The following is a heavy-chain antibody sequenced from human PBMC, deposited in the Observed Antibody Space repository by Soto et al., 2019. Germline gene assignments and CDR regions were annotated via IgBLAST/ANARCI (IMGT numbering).Heavy chain of an antibody. Sequence: ASETLSLTCTVSGGSISSGGYYWSWIRQHPGKGLEWIGYIYYRGSTYYNPSLKSRVTISVDTSKNQFSLKLSSVTAEDTAVYYCARDCRFDDFWSGYPIGDENYYYYGMDVWGQGTTVTV. CDR1: GGSISSGGYY. CDR3: ARDCRFDDFWSGYPIGDENYYYYGMDV. CDR2: IYYRGST. D-gene: IGHD3-3*01. V-gene: IGHV4-31*03. J-gene: IGHJ6*02.